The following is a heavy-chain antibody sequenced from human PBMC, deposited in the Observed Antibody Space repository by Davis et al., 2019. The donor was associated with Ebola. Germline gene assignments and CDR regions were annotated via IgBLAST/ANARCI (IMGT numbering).Heavy chain of an antibody. Sequence: PSETLSLTCTVSGYSISSGYYWGCIRQPPGKGLEWIGSIYHSGSTYYNPSLKSRVTISVDTSKNQFSLKLRSVTAADTAVYYCARAADYCANGVCHTPDAFDIWGQGTMVIVSS. CDR1: GYSISSGYY. V-gene: IGHV4-38-2*02. CDR2: IYHSGST. J-gene: IGHJ3*02. D-gene: IGHD2-8*01. CDR3: ARAADYCANGVCHTPDAFDI.